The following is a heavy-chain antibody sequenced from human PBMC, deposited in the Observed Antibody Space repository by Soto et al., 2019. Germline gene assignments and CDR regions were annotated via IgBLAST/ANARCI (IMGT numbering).Heavy chain of an antibody. V-gene: IGHV5-10-1*01. Sequence: PGESLKISCEASGYSFTSYYITWVRQMPGKGLEWMGRIDPSDSYTHYSSSFQCHVTISVDKSISTAYLHGISLSASDTAMYYCAQPTESSGYSICDYWGQGTLVTVSS. J-gene: IGHJ4*02. CDR3: AQPTESSGYSICDY. CDR2: IDPSDSYT. D-gene: IGHD3-22*01. CDR1: GYSFTSYY.